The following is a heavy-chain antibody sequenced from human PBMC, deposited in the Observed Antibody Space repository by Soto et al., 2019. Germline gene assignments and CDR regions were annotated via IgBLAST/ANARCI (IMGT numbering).Heavy chain of an antibody. J-gene: IGHJ4*02. CDR3: ERNAEYSSSSPLWY. V-gene: IGHV1-3*05. CDR2: INAGNGNT. CDR1: GYTFTSYA. D-gene: IGHD6-6*01. Sequence: QVQLVQSGAEEKKPGASVKVSCKASGYTFTSYAMHWVRQAPGQRLEWMGWINAGNGNTKYSQKFQGRVTITRDTYASTAYMELSSLRSEDTAVYYCERNAEYSSSSPLWYWGQGTLVTVSS.